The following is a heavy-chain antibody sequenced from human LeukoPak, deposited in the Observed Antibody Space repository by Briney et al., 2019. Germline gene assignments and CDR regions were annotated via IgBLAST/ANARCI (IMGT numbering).Heavy chain of an antibody. J-gene: IGHJ4*02. V-gene: IGHV4-4*07. CDR3: ARGNEQYYYDSSGYYQLNLLDY. Sequence: SETLSLTCTVSGGSISSYYWSWIRQPAGKGLEWIGRIYTSGSTNYNPSLKSRVTMSVDTSKNQFSLKLSSVTAADTAVYYCARGNEQYYYDSSGYYQLNLLDYWGQGTLVTVSS. CDR1: GGSISSYY. CDR2: IYTSGST. D-gene: IGHD3-22*01.